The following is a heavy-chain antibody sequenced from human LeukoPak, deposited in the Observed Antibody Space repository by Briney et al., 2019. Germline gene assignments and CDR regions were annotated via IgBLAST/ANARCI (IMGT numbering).Heavy chain of an antibody. CDR1: GGSISSSSYY. Sequence: SETLSLTCTVSGGSISSSSYYWGWIRQPPGKGLEWIGSIYYSGSTYYNPSLKSRVTISVDTSKNQFSLKLSSVTAADTAVYYCARGEVIVVVITLWGQGTLVTVSS. CDR2: IYYSGST. D-gene: IGHD3-22*01. J-gene: IGHJ4*02. V-gene: IGHV4-39*07. CDR3: ARGEVIVVVITL.